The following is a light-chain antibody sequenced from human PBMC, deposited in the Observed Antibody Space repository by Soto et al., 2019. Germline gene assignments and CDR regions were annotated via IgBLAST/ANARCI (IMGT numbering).Light chain of an antibody. CDR2: GAS. J-gene: IGKJ2*01. CDR1: QSLSSGY. CDR3: QQYNNWPPYT. Sequence: IVLTQSPGTLSLSPGESATLSCRASQSLSSGYLAWYQQKPGQAPRLVIYGASKRPIGIPDRFSGSASGTEFTLTISSLQSEDFAVYYCQQYNNWPPYTFGQGTKVDIK. V-gene: IGKV3-20*01.